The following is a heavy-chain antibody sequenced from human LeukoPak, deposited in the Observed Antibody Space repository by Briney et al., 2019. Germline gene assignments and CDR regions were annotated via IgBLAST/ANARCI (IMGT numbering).Heavy chain of an antibody. CDR1: GYIFTDYY. V-gene: IGHV1-2*02. D-gene: IGHD2-15*01. Sequence: ASVKVSCKASGYIFTDYYMHWVRQAPGQGLEWVGWINPNSGGTNSAQKFQGRVTMTGDASTSTAYMELSSLTSGDTAVYYCARDFHNKKWYDGPGYYFDFWGQGTLVTVSS. CDR3: ARDFHNKKWYDGPGYYFDF. CDR2: INPNSGGT. J-gene: IGHJ4*02.